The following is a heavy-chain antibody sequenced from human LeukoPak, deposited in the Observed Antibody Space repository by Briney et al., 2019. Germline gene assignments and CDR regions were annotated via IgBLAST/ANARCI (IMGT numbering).Heavy chain of an antibody. V-gene: IGHV3-30*18. CDR2: ISYDGSNK. Sequence: GGSLRLSCAASGFTFSSYGMHWVRQAPGKGLEWVAVISYDGSNKYYADSVKGRFIISRDNSKNTLYLQMNSLRAEDTAVYYCAKFQYTTVTTGNYWGQGTLVTVSS. CDR3: AKFQYTTVTTGNY. CDR1: GFTFSSYG. D-gene: IGHD4-17*01. J-gene: IGHJ4*02.